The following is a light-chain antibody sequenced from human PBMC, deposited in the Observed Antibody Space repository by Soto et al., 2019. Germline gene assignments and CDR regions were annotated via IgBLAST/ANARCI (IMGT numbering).Light chain of an antibody. J-gene: IGKJ2*01. V-gene: IGKV3-20*01. CDR2: AAS. Sequence: EIMLTQSPDTLSLSPGERATLSCRAGQSVSSSLSWFQQKPGRAPRLLILAASIRATGIPDRFSGSGSGTEFTLTISRLEPEDFAVYCCQQYASSSPFTFGQGSRLEIK. CDR3: QQYASSSPFT. CDR1: QSVSSS.